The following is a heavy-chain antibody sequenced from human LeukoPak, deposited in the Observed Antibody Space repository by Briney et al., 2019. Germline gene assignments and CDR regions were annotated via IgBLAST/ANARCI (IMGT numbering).Heavy chain of an antibody. Sequence: GGSLRLSCAASGFTFSNAWMSWVRQAPGRGLEWVGHIKSKTDGGTTDYAAPVKGRFTISRDDSKNTLYLQMDSLKTEDTAVYYCTTEAGDDWGQGTLVTVSS. CDR3: TTEAGDD. J-gene: IGHJ4*02. CDR1: GFTFSNAW. CDR2: IKSKTDGGTT. V-gene: IGHV3-15*01. D-gene: IGHD5-24*01.